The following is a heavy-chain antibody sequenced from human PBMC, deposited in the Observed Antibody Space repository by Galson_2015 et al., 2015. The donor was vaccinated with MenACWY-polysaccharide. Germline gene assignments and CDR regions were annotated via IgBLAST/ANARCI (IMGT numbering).Heavy chain of an antibody. CDR1: GGSISSSSYY. CDR2: IYYSGSA. D-gene: IGHD4-17*01. J-gene: IGHJ4*02. Sequence: LTCTVSGGSISSSSYYWGWIRQPPGKGLEWIGSIYYSGSAYYNPSLKSRVTISVDTSKNQFSLKLSSVTAADTAVYYCAREYGPFDYWGQGTLATVSS. CDR3: AREYGPFDY. V-gene: IGHV4-39*02.